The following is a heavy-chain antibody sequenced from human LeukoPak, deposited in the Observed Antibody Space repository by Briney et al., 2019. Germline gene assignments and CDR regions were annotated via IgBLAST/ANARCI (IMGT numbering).Heavy chain of an antibody. CDR1: GFPYDLYG. CDR2: INWHGGSK. CDR3: ARAKITIFVVVIISYYFDS. V-gene: IGHV3-20*04. J-gene: IGHJ4*02. Sequence: PGRTVGLLCAVSGFPYDLYGMLWVRQAPGKGLEEVTGINWHGGSKGYAESVRGRFNISRDNAKNSLYLQMNSLRAEDTALYYCARAKITIFVVVIISYYFDSWGQGTLVTVSS. D-gene: IGHD3-3*01.